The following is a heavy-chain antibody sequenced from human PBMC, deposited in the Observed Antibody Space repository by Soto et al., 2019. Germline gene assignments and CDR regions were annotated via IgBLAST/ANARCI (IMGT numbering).Heavy chain of an antibody. V-gene: IGHV4-31*03. CDR2: IYHSGST. Sequence: PSETLSLTCTVSGGSISSGGYYWSWIRQHPGKGLEWIGYIYHSGSTYYNPSLKSRVTISVDTSKNQFSLKLSSVTAADTAVYYCATASRDGYNYRFDYWGQGTLVTVSS. D-gene: IGHD5-12*01. CDR3: ATASRDGYNYRFDY. J-gene: IGHJ4*02. CDR1: GGSISSGGYY.